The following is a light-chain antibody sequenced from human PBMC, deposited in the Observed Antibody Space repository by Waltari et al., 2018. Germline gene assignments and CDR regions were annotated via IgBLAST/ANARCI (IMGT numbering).Light chain of an antibody. J-gene: IGLJ3*02. CDR1: SSDVGGWQY. CDR2: AVN. V-gene: IGLV2-14*03. CDR3: GSHTSGSTWV. Sequence: QSALAQPASVSGSPGQSITISCTGTSSDVGGWQYVSWYQQHPGKAPKLLIYAVNKRPSGVANRCSGYKSGNTSSLTISGLQGEYEADYYCGSHTSGSTWVFGGGTKVTVL.